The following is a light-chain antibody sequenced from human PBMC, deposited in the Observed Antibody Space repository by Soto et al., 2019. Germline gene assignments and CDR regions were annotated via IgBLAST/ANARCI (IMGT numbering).Light chain of an antibody. Sequence: EIVITHSPATLSVSPLKIATLSCSASQSVISNLALYQQKPGQAPPLVISDPSISATGIPDRCSGSGSRTDFSLISGRSEPEDFAVYICQKYGASPWTFGQGTKVDIK. J-gene: IGKJ1*01. CDR2: DPS. CDR3: QKYGASPWT. V-gene: IGKV3D-20*02. CDR1: QSVISN.